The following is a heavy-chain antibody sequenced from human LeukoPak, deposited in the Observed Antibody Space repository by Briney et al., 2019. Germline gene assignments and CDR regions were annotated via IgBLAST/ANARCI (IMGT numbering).Heavy chain of an antibody. CDR1: GITFTSAW. Sequence: PGESLRLSCAASGITFTSAWMGWVRQAPGKGLEWVGRIKSKNDGGTRDYAAPVRGRFTISTDDSKITSYLQMNNLKIEDTAVYYCTTDGGITIRPLFDFWGQGTLVTVPS. CDR2: IKSKNDGGTR. J-gene: IGHJ4*02. CDR3: TTDGGITIRPLFDF. V-gene: IGHV3-15*01. D-gene: IGHD1-14*01.